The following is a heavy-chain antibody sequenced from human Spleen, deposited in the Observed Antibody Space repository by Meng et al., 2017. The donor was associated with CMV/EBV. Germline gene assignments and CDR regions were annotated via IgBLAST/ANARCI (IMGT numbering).Heavy chain of an antibody. J-gene: IGHJ4*02. Sequence: GESLKISCAASGFTFSDYYMSWIRQAPGKGLEWISYISRSGRTVYYADSVKGRFTISRDNSKNTLYLQMNSLRAEDTAVYYCAKDRGWVAVAGTGCFDYWGQGTLVTVSS. V-gene: IGHV3-11*04. CDR2: ISRSGRTV. CDR1: GFTFSDYY. CDR3: AKDRGWVAVAGTGCFDY. D-gene: IGHD6-19*01.